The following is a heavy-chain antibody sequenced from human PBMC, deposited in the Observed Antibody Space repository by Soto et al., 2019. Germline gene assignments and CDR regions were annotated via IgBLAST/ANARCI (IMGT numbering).Heavy chain of an antibody. J-gene: IGHJ4*02. CDR3: ARESEDLTSNFDY. V-gene: IGHV3-21*01. CDR1: GFTFTRYS. CDR2: ISSTTNYI. Sequence: EVQLVESGGGLVKPGGSLRLSCAASGFTFTRYSMNWVRQAPGKGLEWVSSISSTTNYIYYADSMKGRFTVSRDNAKNSVYLEMNSLSAEDTAVYYCARESEDLTSNFDYWGQGTRVTVSS.